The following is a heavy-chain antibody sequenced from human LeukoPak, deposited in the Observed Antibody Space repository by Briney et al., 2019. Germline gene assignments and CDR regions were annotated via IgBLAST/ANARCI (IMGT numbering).Heavy chain of an antibody. V-gene: IGHV3-74*01. CDR1: GFTFSSYW. CDR2: INSDGSSR. CDR3: AREGYSSSFDY. J-gene: IGHJ4*02. Sequence: PGGSLRLSCAASGFTFSSYWMHWVRQAPGKGLVWVSRINSDGSSRSYADSVKGRFTFSRDNSKNTLYLRMTSLRAEDTAVYYCAREGYSSSFDYWGQGTLVTVSS. D-gene: IGHD6-6*01.